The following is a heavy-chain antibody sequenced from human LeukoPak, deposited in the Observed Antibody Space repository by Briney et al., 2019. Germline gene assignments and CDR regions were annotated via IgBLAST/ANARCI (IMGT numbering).Heavy chain of an antibody. D-gene: IGHD6-13*01. CDR1: GGSFSIYY. CDR3: AKGDPFRAGWFDP. V-gene: IGHV4-4*07. CDR2: IYTSGST. J-gene: IGHJ5*02. Sequence: SETLSLTCTVSGGSFSIYYWGWIRQPAGKGLQWIGRIYTSGSTNYNPSLKSRVTMSVDTSKNQFSLKLSSVTAADTAVYYCAKGDPFRAGWFDPWGQGILVTVSS.